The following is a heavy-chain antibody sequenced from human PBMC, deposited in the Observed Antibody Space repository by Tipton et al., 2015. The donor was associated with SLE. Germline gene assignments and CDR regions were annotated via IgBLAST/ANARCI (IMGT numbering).Heavy chain of an antibody. CDR3: ARGRPSDYIWVYSGWVFDY. Sequence: TLSLTCAVYGGSFSGYYWSWIRRPPGKGLEWIGEINHSGSTNYNPSLESRVTISVDTSKNQFSLKLSSVTAADTALYYCARGRPSDYIWVYSGWVFDYWGQGTLVTVSS. J-gene: IGHJ4*02. CDR2: INHSGST. D-gene: IGHD3-16*01. V-gene: IGHV4-34*01. CDR1: GGSFSGYY.